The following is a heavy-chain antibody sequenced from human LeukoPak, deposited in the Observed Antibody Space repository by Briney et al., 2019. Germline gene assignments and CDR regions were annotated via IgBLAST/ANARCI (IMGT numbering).Heavy chain of an antibody. D-gene: IGHD3-10*01. CDR1: GGSFSVYY. CDR2: INHSGST. J-gene: IGHJ6*04. Sequence: SETLSLTCAVYGGSFSVYYWSWIRQPPGKGLEWIGEINHSGSTNYNPSLKSRVTISVDTSKNQFSLKLSSVTAADTAVYYCARGRITMVRGARRYYGMDVWGKGTTVTVSS. CDR3: ARGRITMVRGARRYYGMDV. V-gene: IGHV4-34*01.